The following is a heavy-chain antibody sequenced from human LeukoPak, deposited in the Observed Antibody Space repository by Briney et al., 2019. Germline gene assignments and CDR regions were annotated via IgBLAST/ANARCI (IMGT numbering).Heavy chain of an antibody. Sequence: GGSLTLSCAAYGFTFSDYYMSWIRQAPGKGLEWVSYISSSGSTIYYADSVKGRFTISRDNAKNSLYLQMNSLRAEDTAVYYCARDGVGANYYYYYYMDVWGKGTTVTVSS. J-gene: IGHJ6*03. V-gene: IGHV3-11*01. CDR3: ARDGVGANYYYYYYMDV. CDR2: ISSSGSTI. D-gene: IGHD1-26*01. CDR1: GFTFSDYY.